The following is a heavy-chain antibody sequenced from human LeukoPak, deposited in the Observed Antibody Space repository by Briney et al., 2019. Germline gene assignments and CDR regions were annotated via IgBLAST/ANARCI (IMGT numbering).Heavy chain of an antibody. J-gene: IGHJ4*02. CDR1: GGSISSYY. D-gene: IGHD6-13*01. CDR2: ISYSGTT. V-gene: IGHV4-59*01. Sequence: SETLSLTCTVSGGSISSYYWSWIRQPPGKGLEWIGYISYSGTTNYNPSLKSRVTISVAPSKNQFSLKLRSVTAPDTAVYYRARDRGNYFDYWGQGTLVTVSS. CDR3: ARDRGNYFDY.